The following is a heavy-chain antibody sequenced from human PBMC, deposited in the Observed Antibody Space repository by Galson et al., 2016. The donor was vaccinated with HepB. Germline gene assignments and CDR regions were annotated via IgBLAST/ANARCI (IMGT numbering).Heavy chain of an antibody. CDR2: FGDGGDI. CDR3: AKDHGNRWLNNWFDP. D-gene: IGHD6-19*01. Sequence: SLRLSCAASGFSVSSNYMSWVRQAPGKGLEWVSTFGDGGDIYYADSVKGRFTISRDNSKNTLYLQMNSLRDEDTAVYYCAKDHGNRWLNNWFDPWGQGTLVTVSS. V-gene: IGHV3-53*01. CDR1: GFSVSSNY. J-gene: IGHJ5*02.